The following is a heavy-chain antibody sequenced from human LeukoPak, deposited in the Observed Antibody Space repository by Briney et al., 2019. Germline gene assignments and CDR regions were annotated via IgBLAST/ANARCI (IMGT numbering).Heavy chain of an antibody. D-gene: IGHD3-22*01. CDR1: GFTFSSYA. CDR3: AKGTRNYYWPFDF. Sequence: GRSLRLSCAASGFTFSSYAMHWVRQAPGKGLEWVAVISYDGSNKYYADSVKGRFTISRDNSKNTLYLQMNSLRAEDTAVYYCAKGTRNYYWPFDFWGQGSLVTVSS. J-gene: IGHJ4*02. V-gene: IGHV3-30-3*01. CDR2: ISYDGSNK.